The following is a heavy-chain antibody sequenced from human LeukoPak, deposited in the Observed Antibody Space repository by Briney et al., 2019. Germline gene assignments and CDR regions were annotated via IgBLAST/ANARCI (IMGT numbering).Heavy chain of an antibody. J-gene: IGHJ3*02. CDR1: GFTFSSYA. V-gene: IGHV3-23*01. D-gene: IGHD1-26*01. Sequence: GGSLRLSCAASGFTFSSYAMSWVRQAPGKGLEWVSAISGSGGSTYYADSVKGRFTISRDNSKNTLYLQMNSLRAEDTDVYYCAKPDYYSGSYFSAFDIWGQGTMVTVSS. CDR2: ISGSGGST. CDR3: AKPDYYSGSYFSAFDI.